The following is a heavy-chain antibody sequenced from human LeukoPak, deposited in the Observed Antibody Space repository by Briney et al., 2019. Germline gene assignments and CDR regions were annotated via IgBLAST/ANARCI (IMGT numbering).Heavy chain of an antibody. V-gene: IGHV1-69*13. CDR1: GGTFSSYA. CDR2: IVPIFGTA. D-gene: IGHD2-2*01. Sequence: SVKVSCKASGGTFSSYAISWVRQAPGQGLEWMGGIVPIFGTANYAQKFQGRVTITADESTSTAYMELSSLRSEDTAVYYCARGGIVVVPDPGDYYYGMDVWGQGTTVTVSS. CDR3: ARGGIVVVPDPGDYYYGMDV. J-gene: IGHJ6*02.